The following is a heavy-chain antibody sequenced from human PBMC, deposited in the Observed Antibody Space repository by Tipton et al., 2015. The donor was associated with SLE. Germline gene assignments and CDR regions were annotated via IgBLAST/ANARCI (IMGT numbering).Heavy chain of an antibody. Sequence: TLSLTCTVSGGSISSYYWSWIRQPPGKGLEWIGYIYTSGSTNYNPSPKSRVTISVDTSKNQFSLKLSSVTAADTAVYYCARDTVSFDLWGRGTLVTVSS. CDR1: GGSISSYY. D-gene: IGHD4-17*01. V-gene: IGHV4-4*08. J-gene: IGHJ2*01. CDR3: ARDTVSFDL. CDR2: IYTSGST.